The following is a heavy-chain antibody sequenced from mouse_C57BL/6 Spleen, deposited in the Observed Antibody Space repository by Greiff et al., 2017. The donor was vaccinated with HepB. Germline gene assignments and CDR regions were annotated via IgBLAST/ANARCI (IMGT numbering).Heavy chain of an antibody. V-gene: IGHV1-50*01. CDR3: AWGSGSSFFDY. Sequence: QVQLQQPGAELVKPGASVKLSCKASGYTFTSYWMQWVKQRPGQGLEWIGEIDPSDSYTNYNQKFKGKATLTVDTSSSTAYMQLSSLTSEDSAVYYCAWGSGSSFFDYWGQGTTLTVSS. CDR2: IDPSDSYT. D-gene: IGHD1-1*01. J-gene: IGHJ2*01. CDR1: GYTFTSYW.